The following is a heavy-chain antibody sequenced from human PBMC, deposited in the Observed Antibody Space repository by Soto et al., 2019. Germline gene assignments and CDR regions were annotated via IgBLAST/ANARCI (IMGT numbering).Heavy chain of an antibody. CDR1: GGSISSGGYS. J-gene: IGHJ4*02. V-gene: IGHV4-30-2*01. Sequence: QLKLQESGSGLVKPSQTLSLTCAVSGGSISSGGYSWSWIRQPPAQGLEWIGYIYYSGSTYYNPSLKSRVTISVDRSKKQFALKLSSVTAADAAVYYCARAARRYGDYDYWGQGTLVTVSS. D-gene: IGHD4-17*01. CDR2: IYYSGST. CDR3: ARAARRYGDYDY.